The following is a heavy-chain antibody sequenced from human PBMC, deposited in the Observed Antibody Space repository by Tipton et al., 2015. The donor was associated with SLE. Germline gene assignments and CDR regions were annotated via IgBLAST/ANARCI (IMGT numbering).Heavy chain of an antibody. CDR2: IYTSGST. D-gene: IGHD3-16*01. CDR3: ARGVSGYFSYCYMDV. J-gene: IGHJ6*03. Sequence: TLSLTCAVSGYSISSGYYWGWIRQPAGKRLEWIGRIYTSGSTNYNASLKSRVTMSLDKSNNQFSLRLSSVTAADTAVYYCARGVSGYFSYCYMDVWGKGTTVTISS. CDR1: GYSISSGYY. V-gene: IGHV4-38-2*01.